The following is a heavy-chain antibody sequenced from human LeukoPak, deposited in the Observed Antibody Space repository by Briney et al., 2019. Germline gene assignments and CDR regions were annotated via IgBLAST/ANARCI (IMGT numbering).Heavy chain of an antibody. D-gene: IGHD2-2*01. V-gene: IGHV4-39*07. CDR1: GGSIDSSSNY. Sequence: PSGTLSLSCTVSGGSIDSSSNYWGWIRQPPGKGLEWIGSIYYSGTTYSNPSLKSRATISVDKSKNQFSRKLSSVTAADTAVYYCARDSESSPYDYYMEVWGKGTTVTVSS. CDR3: ARDSESSPYDYYMEV. CDR2: IYYSGTT. J-gene: IGHJ6*03.